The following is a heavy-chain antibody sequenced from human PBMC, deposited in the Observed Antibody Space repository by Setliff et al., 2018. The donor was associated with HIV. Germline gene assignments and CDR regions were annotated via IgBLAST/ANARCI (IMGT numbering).Heavy chain of an antibody. CDR3: ARDPPGGSYPYYFDY. CDR1: GFTFSSYG. J-gene: IGHJ4*02. D-gene: IGHD1-26*01. V-gene: IGHV3-33*01. CDR2: IWYDGSNK. Sequence: GGSLRLSCAASGFTFSSYGMHWVRQAPGKGLEWVSVIWYDGSNKYYADSVKGRFTISRDNSKNTLYLQMNSLRAEDTAVYYCARDPPGGSYPYYFDYWGQGTLVTVSS.